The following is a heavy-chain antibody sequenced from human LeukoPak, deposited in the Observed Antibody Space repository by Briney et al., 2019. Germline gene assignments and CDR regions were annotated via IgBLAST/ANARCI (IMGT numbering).Heavy chain of an antibody. Sequence: GGSLRLSCAASGFTLSNAWMHWVRQVPGKGLVWVSRINSDVSTTNYADSVKGRFTISRDNAKITIYLKVNSLRAEDTAVYYCARYVRYSAFDIWGPGTVVTVSS. J-gene: IGHJ3*02. V-gene: IGHV3-74*01. CDR3: ARYVRYSAFDI. CDR1: GFTLSNAW. D-gene: IGHD5-18*01. CDR2: INSDVSTT.